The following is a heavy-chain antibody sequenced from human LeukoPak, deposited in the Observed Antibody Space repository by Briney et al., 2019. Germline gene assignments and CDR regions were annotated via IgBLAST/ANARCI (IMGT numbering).Heavy chain of an antibody. CDR2: ISAYNGNT. V-gene: IGHV1-18*01. CDR3: ARVSYDSSGYYYVRPGSFDY. CDR1: GYTFTSYG. Sequence: GASVKVSCKASGYTFTSYGISWVRQAPGQGLEWMGWISAYNGNTNYAQKLQGRVTMTTDTSTSTAYMELRSLRSDDTAVYYCARVSYDSSGYYYVRPGSFDYWGQGTLVTVSS. J-gene: IGHJ4*02. D-gene: IGHD3-22*01.